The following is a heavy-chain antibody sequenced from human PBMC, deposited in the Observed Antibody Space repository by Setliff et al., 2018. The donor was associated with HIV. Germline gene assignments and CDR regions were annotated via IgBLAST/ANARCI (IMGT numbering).Heavy chain of an antibody. V-gene: IGHV4-39*07. J-gene: IGHJ4*02. Sequence: SETLSLTCTVSGGSINSTSYYWGWIRQPPGNGLEWIGSIYHTGSTYYKPSLKSRVTISVDTSKNQFSLKLRSVTAADTAVYYCATLYGRADYWGQGTLVTVSS. D-gene: IGHD2-8*01. CDR3: ATLYGRADY. CDR1: GGSINSTSYY. CDR2: IYHTGST.